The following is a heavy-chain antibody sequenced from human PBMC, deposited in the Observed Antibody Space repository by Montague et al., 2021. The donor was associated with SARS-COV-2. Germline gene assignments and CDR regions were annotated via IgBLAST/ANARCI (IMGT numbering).Heavy chain of an antibody. CDR1: GDSISSDNYY. Sequence: TLSLTCTVPGDSISSDNYYWNWIRQNPGKDLEWLGYIYYTGGTHYNPSLQSRLTMSIDTSKSQLSLRLSSVTAADTAGYYCARGNITPSGFDTWGQGTVVTVSS. D-gene: IGHD1-14*01. CDR3: ARGNITPSGFDT. J-gene: IGHJ3*02. V-gene: IGHV4-31*03. CDR2: IYYTGGT.